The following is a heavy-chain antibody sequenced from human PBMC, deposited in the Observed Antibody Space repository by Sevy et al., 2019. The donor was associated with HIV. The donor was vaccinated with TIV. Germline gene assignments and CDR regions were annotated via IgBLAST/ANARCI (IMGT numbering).Heavy chain of an antibody. Sequence: GESLKIPCAASGFTFSDYDMHWVRQAPGKGLEWVAVMSHDGNYKNHADSVKVRFTISRDNFKNTLYLQMNSLRVEDTAVYFCARLFSCGGDCYYLDYWGQGAPVTVSS. CDR3: ARLFSCGGDCYYLDY. CDR1: GFTFSDYD. D-gene: IGHD2-21*02. CDR2: MSHDGNYK. V-gene: IGHV3-30*04. J-gene: IGHJ4*02.